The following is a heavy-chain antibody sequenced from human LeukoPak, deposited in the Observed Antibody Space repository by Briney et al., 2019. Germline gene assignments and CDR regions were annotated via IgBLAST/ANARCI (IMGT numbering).Heavy chain of an antibody. CDR3: TSDTYYYDSTGLGHWFDP. Sequence: GASVKVSCKAFGYTFTSNYMHWVRQAPGQGPEWMGVISPSGGSTTYAQKLQGRVTMTWDTSISTAYMELSSLRSDDTAVYYCTSDTYYYDSTGLGHWFDPWGQGTLVTVSS. V-gene: IGHV1-46*01. D-gene: IGHD3-22*01. J-gene: IGHJ5*02. CDR1: GYTFTSNY. CDR2: ISPSGGST.